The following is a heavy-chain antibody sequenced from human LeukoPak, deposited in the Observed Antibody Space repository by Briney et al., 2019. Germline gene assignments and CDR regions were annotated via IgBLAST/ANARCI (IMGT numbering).Heavy chain of an antibody. D-gene: IGHD3-10*01. CDR2: IYYSGST. CDR3: ARVQGYYGSGSYLDAFDI. V-gene: IGHV4-59*01. J-gene: IGHJ3*02. CDR1: GGSISSYY. Sequence: SETLSLTCTVSGGSISSYYWSWIRQPPGKGLEWIGYIYYSGSTNYNPSLKSRVTISVDTSKNQFSLKLSSVTAADTAVYYCARVQGYYGSGSYLDAFDIWGQGTMVTVSS.